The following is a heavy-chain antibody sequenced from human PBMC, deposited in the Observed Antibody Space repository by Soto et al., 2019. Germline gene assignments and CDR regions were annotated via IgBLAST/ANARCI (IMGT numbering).Heavy chain of an antibody. D-gene: IGHD3-22*01. J-gene: IGHJ3*02. CDR1: GFTFSKYW. CDR2: IKGDGSVK. Sequence: EVQLVESGGGLVQPGGSLRLSCIGSGFTFSKYWMTWVRQAPGKGLEWVANIKGDGSVKNLVDSVGGRFAISRDNAKNSMYLQMNSLRAEDMATYFCARDGNYCDGDVCYDVYDIWGQGTMVAVSS. CDR3: ARDGNYCDGDVCYDVYDI. V-gene: IGHV3-7*05.